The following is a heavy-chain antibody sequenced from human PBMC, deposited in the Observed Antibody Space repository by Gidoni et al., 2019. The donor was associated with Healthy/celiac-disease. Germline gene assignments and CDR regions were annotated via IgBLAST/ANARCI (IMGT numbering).Heavy chain of an antibody. CDR3: ARDGAPPSIYDSSAGYFDL. J-gene: IGHJ2*01. Sequence: EVQLVESGGGWVQPGGSLRLSCAASGFTFSSYSMNWVRQAPGKGLEWVSYISSSSSTIYYADSVKGRFTISRDNAKNSLYLQMNSLRDEDTAVYYCARDGAPPSIYDSSAGYFDLWGRGTLVTVSS. CDR1: GFTFSSYS. D-gene: IGHD3-22*01. V-gene: IGHV3-48*02. CDR2: ISSSSSTI.